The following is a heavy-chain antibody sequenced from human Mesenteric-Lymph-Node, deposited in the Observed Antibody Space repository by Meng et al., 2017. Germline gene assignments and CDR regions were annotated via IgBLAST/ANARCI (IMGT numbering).Heavy chain of an antibody. D-gene: IGHD3-9*01. Sequence: GESLKVSCKASGYTFTSYDINWVRQATGQGLEWMGWMNPNSGNTGYAQKFQGRVTITRNTSISTAYMELSSLRSEDTAVYYCALVRYFDWSPQGDLWGQGTLVTVSS. V-gene: IGHV1-8*03. J-gene: IGHJ4*02. CDR1: GYTFTSYD. CDR3: ALVRYFDWSPQGDL. CDR2: MNPNSGNT.